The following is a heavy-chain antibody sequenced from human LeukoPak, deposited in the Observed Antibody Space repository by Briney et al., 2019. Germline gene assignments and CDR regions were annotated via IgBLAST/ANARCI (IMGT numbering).Heavy chain of an antibody. CDR3: ARDRTVVAYTGPYYYYYYGMDV. D-gene: IGHD2-15*01. J-gene: IGHJ6*02. V-gene: IGHV3-23*01. CDR1: GFTFSSYA. Sequence: PGGSLRLSCAASGFTFSSYAMSWVRQAPGKGLEWVSAISGSGGSTYYADSVKGRFTISRDNSKNTLYLQMNSLRAEDTAVYYCARDRTVVAYTGPYYYYYYGMDVWGQGTTVTVSS. CDR2: ISGSGGST.